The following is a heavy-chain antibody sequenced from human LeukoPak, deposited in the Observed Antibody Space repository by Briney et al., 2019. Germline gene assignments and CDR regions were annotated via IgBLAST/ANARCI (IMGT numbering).Heavy chain of an antibody. CDR2: INNDGSST. CDR3: AKDLEYSGAGTPGAFDF. J-gene: IGHJ4*02. D-gene: IGHD3-10*01. Sequence: GGSLRLSCAASRFTFSTYWMHWVRQAPGRGLVWVARINNDGSSTSYADSVKGRFTISRDNAKNTLYLQMSSLRAADTAVYYCAKDLEYSGAGTPGAFDFWGQGTLVTVSS. V-gene: IGHV3-74*01. CDR1: RFTFSTYW.